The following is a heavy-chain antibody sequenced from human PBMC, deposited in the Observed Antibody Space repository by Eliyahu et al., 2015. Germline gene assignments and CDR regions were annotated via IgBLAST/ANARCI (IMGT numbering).Heavy chain of an antibody. Sequence: EVQLVESGGGLVQSGGSLRLSCAASGFTVSSNYMCWVRQAPGKGLEGVSLIYSGGSTYYADSVKGRFTISRDNSKNTLYLQMNSLRAEDTAVYYCAKCGAPNWFDPWGQGTLVTVSS. J-gene: IGHJ5*02. V-gene: IGHV3-66*01. CDR1: GFTVSSNY. D-gene: IGHD3-10*01. CDR2: IYSGGST. CDR3: AKCGAPNWFDP.